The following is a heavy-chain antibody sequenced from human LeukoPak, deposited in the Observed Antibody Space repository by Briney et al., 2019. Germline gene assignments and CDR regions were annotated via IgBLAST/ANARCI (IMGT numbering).Heavy chain of an antibody. J-gene: IGHJ4*02. D-gene: IGHD2-15*01. V-gene: IGHV3-74*01. CDR3: ARIDCTSDNCSD. CDR1: GFTFSKYW. CDR2: INSDGSET. Sequence: GGSLRLSCTASGFTFSKYWMHWVRQAPGKGLVWVSRINSDGSETTYADSVKGRFTISRDNAKNTLYLQMNSLRAEDTAIYYCARIDCTSDNCSDWGQGTLVTVSS.